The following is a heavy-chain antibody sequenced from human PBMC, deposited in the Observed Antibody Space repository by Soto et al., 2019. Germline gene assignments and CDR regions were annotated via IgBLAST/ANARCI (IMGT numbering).Heavy chain of an antibody. J-gene: IGHJ4*02. CDR1: GFTFSNYA. CDR2: IGGSGAPT. CDR3: ASKLTFGSSSDY. V-gene: IGHV3-23*01. Sequence: EVQLLESGGGLVQPGGSLRLSCAASGFTFSNYAMNWVRQAPGKGLEWVSTIGGSGAPTYYTDSVRGRFTISRDNSKNTLYLQMYSLRDEDTAVYFCASKLTFGSSSDYWGQGTLVTVSS. D-gene: IGHD3-10*01.